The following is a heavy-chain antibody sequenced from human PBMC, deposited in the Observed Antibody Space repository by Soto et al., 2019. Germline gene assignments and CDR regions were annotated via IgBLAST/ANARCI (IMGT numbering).Heavy chain of an antibody. CDR2: IYYSGSA. J-gene: IGHJ4*02. Sequence: SETLSLTCTVSGGSISSYYWSWIRQPPGKGLEWIGYIYYSGSANSNPSLKSRVTISVDTSKNQFSLKLSSVTSADTAVYYCARGLRDSSWYFDYWGQGTLVTVS. D-gene: IGHD6-13*01. CDR3: ARGLRDSSWYFDY. CDR1: GGSISSYY. V-gene: IGHV4-59*08.